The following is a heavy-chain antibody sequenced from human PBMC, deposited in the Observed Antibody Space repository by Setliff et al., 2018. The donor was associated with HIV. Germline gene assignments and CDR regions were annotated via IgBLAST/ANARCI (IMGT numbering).Heavy chain of an antibody. V-gene: IGHV2-5*02. CDR1: GFSLSSNGEA. J-gene: IGHJ4*02. D-gene: IGHD3-22*01. CDR2: IYWDDFE. CDR3: AHRVTDPVPYYDSSGYFDY. Sequence: SGPTLGNPTHALTLTCTFSGFSLSSNGEAVDWIRQPPGGALEWLAIIYWDDFEHFNPSLQNRLIITKDASKHQAVLTMTNMYPADTATYYCAHRVTDPVPYYDSSGYFDYWGQGTLVTVSS.